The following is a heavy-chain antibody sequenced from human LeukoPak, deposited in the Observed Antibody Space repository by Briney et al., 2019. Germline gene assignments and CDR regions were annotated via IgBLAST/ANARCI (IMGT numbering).Heavy chain of an antibody. J-gene: IGHJ5*02. CDR2: IYYSGGT. CDR3: ARVLGITMVRGVIGFDP. CDR1: GGSISSYY. V-gene: IGHV4-59*01. Sequence: SETLSLTCTVSGGSISSYYWSWIRQPPGKGLEWIGYIYYSGGTNYNPSLKSRVTISVDTSKNQFSLKLSSVTAADTAVYYCARVLGITMVRGVIGFDPWGQGTLVTVSS. D-gene: IGHD3-10*01.